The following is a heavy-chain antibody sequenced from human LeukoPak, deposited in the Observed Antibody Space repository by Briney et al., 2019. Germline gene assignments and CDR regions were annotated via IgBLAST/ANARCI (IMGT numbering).Heavy chain of an antibody. CDR2: INPNSGGT. J-gene: IGHJ6*02. D-gene: IGHD6-25*01. CDR1: GYTFTGYY. CDR3: ARDHCVSSGCYEDYYYGMDV. Sequence: ASVKVSCKASGYTFTGYYMHWVRQAPGQGLEWMGWINPNSGGTNYAQKFQGRVTMTRDTSINTVYMELSRLRSDDTAVYFCARDHCVSSGCYEDYYYGMDVWGRGTTVTVSS. V-gene: IGHV1-2*02.